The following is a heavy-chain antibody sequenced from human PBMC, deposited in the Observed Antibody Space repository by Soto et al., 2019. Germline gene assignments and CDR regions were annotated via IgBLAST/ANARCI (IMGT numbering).Heavy chain of an antibody. CDR1: GGSISSYY. CDR3: ARRWGYSFDY. Sequence: SETLSLTCTVSGGSISSYYWGWIRRPPGKGLEWIGSIYYSGSTYYNPSLKSRVTITVDTSKNLFSLKLSSLTAADTAVYYCARRWGYSFDYWGQGTLVTVSS. D-gene: IGHD7-27*01. J-gene: IGHJ4*02. CDR2: IYYSGST. V-gene: IGHV4-39*01.